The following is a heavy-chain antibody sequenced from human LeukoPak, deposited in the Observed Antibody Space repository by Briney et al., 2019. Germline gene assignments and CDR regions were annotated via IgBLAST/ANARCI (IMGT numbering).Heavy chain of an antibody. V-gene: IGHV3-48*04. CDR3: ARAYSRGLMDV. CDR1: GFTFSSYW. CDR2: ISSSGSTI. Sequence: PGGSLRLSCAASGFTFSSYWMSWVRQAPGKGLEWVSYISSSGSTIYYADSVKGRFTISRDNAKNSLYLQMNSLRAEDTAVYYCARAYSRGLMDVWGKGTTVTVSS. J-gene: IGHJ6*03. D-gene: IGHD6-13*01.